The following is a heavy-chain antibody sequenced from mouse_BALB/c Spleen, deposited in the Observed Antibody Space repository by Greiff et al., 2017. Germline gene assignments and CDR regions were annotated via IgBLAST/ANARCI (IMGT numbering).Heavy chain of an antibody. CDR2: IDPFNGGT. V-gene: IGHV1S135*01. J-gene: IGHJ2*01. CDR1: GYSFTSYY. Sequence: QLQQSGPELMKPGASVKISCKASGYSFTSYYMHWVKQSHGKSLEWIGYIDPFNGGTSYNQKFKGKATLTVDKSSSTAYMHLSSLTSEDSAVYYCARSYGVGSWGFDYWGQGTTLTVSS. CDR3: ARSYGVGSWGFDY. D-gene: IGHD1-2*01.